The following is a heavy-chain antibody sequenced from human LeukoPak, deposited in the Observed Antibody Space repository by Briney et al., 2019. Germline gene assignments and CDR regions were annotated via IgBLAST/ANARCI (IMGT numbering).Heavy chain of an antibody. Sequence: SETLSLTCAVYGGSFSGYYWSWIRQPPGKGLEWIGEINHSGSTNYNPSLKSRVTISVDTSKNQFSLKLSSVTAADTAVYYCAKDIAPNYYDSSGYYIGYWGQGTLVTVSS. J-gene: IGHJ4*02. CDR2: INHSGST. CDR1: GGSFSGYY. D-gene: IGHD3-22*01. CDR3: AKDIAPNYYDSSGYYIGY. V-gene: IGHV4-34*01.